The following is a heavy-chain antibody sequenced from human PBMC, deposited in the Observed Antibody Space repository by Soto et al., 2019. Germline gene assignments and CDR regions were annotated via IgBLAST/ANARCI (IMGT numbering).Heavy chain of an antibody. Sequence: SETLSLTYTVSGGSISSGDYDWSWLRPPPGKGLEWIGYIYYSGSTYYNPSLKSRVTISVDTSKNQFSLKLSSVTAAGTAVYYCARDGSGSYYYYYGMDVWGQGTTVTVYS. V-gene: IGHV4-30-4*01. CDR1: GGSISSGDYD. CDR3: ARDGSGSYYYYYGMDV. CDR2: IYYSGST. D-gene: IGHD3-10*01. J-gene: IGHJ6*02.